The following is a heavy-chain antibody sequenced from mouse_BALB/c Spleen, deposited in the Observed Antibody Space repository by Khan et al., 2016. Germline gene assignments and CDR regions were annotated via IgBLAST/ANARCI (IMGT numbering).Heavy chain of an antibody. CDR2: IWGGGDT. CDR1: GFSLSRYN. CDR3: TRTYYRDDGYYAIDS. J-gene: IGHJ4*01. Sequence: VELVESGPGLVAPSQSLSITCTVSGFSLSRYNIHWVRQPPGKGLEWLGMIWGGGDTDYNSTPKSRLSISKDNSKCQVFLKVKSLQTADSAMYHCTRTYYRDDGYYAIDSWGQGASVTVFS. D-gene: IGHD2-14*01. V-gene: IGHV2-6-4*01.